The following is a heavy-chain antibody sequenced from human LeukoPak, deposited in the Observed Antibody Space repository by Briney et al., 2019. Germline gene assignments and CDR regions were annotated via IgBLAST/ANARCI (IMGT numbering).Heavy chain of an antibody. Sequence: PGRSLRLSCAASGFSFSSYGIHWVRQAPDKGLEWVAVVSSDGGTTYYADSVKGRFTISRDNSKNTLYLQMNSLRPEDTAVYYCAKEGAVAGSTWFDLWGQGALVIVSS. CDR3: AKEGAVAGSTWFDL. D-gene: IGHD6-19*01. CDR1: GFSFSSYG. V-gene: IGHV3-30*18. CDR2: VSSDGGTT. J-gene: IGHJ5*02.